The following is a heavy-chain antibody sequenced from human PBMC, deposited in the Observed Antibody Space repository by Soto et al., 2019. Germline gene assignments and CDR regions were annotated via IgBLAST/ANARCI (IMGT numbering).Heavy chain of an antibody. CDR2: TNPNSGDT. CDR3: ARGELLWFGELLR. J-gene: IGHJ4*02. CDR1: GYTFTSYE. Sequence: GASVKVSCKASGYTFTSYEINWVRQATGQGLEWMGWTNPNSGDTGYAQKFQGRVTMTRNTSISTAYMEQSSLRSEDTAVYYCARGELLWFGELLRWGQGTLVTVSS. V-gene: IGHV1-8*01. D-gene: IGHD3-10*01.